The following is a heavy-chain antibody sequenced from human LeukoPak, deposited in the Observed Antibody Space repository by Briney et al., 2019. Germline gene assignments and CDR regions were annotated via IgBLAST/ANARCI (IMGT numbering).Heavy chain of an antibody. Sequence: GGSLRLSCTASGFTFGDYAMSWFRQAPGKGLKWVGFIRSKAYGGTTEYAASVKGRFTISRDDSKSIAYLQMNSLKTEDTAVYYCTRGSGSYPPRWFDPWGQGTLVTVSS. CDR2: IRSKAYGGTT. CDR1: GFTFGDYA. V-gene: IGHV3-49*03. J-gene: IGHJ5*02. CDR3: TRGSGSYPPRWFDP. D-gene: IGHD1-26*01.